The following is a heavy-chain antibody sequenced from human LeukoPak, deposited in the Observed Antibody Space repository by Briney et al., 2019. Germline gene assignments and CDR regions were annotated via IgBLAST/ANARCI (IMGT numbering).Heavy chain of an antibody. CDR1: GFTFSSYS. CDR3: ATYRQVLLPFES. Sequence: GGSLRLSCAASGFTFSSYSMNWVRQAPGKGLEWVSSISSSSSYIYYADSVRGRFTISRDNSKSTLFLQMNSLRAEDSAIYYCATYRQVLLPFESWGQGTLVTVSS. V-gene: IGHV3-21*04. J-gene: IGHJ4*02. CDR2: ISSSSSYI. D-gene: IGHD5-18*01.